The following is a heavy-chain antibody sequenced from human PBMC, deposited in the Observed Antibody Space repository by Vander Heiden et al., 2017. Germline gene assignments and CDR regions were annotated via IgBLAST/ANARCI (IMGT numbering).Heavy chain of an antibody. V-gene: IGHV1-2*02. CDR1: GYTLTGYY. D-gene: IGHD3-22*01. CDR3: ARDYYDSSGYYGY. Sequence: QVQLVQSGAEVKKLGASVKASCKASGYTLTGYYMRWVRQAPGQGLEWMGWINPNSGGTNYAQKFQGRVTMTRDTSISTAYMELSRLRSDDTAVYYCARDYYDSSGYYGYWGQGTLVTVSS. J-gene: IGHJ4*02. CDR2: INPNSGGT.